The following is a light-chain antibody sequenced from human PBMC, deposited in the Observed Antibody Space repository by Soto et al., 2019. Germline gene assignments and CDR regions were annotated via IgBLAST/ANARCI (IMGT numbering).Light chain of an antibody. J-gene: IGLJ1*01. CDR3: SSYTSSSTLLYV. CDR2: DVS. CDR1: SSDVGGYNY. V-gene: IGLV2-14*01. Sequence: QSALTQPASVSGSPGQSITISCTGTSSDVGGYNYVSWYQQHPGKSPKLMIYDVSNRPSGVSNCFSGSKSGNTASLTISVLQAEDEADYYCSSYTSSSTLLYVFGTGTKVTVL.